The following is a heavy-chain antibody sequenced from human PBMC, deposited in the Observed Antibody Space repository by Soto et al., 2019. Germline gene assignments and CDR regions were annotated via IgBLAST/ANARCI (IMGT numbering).Heavy chain of an antibody. Sequence: QLQLQESGSGLVKPSQTLSLTCAVSGGSISRGGYSWRWIRQPPGTGLEWIGYIYHSGSTYYNPSLKIRITISVDRSKNQVSMKLSSVTAADTAEYYCAGLLEWDGWFDTWGQGTLVNVS. D-gene: IGHD3-3*01. CDR1: GGSISRGGYS. J-gene: IGHJ5*02. CDR3: AGLLEWDGWFDT. CDR2: IYHSGST. V-gene: IGHV4-30-2*01.